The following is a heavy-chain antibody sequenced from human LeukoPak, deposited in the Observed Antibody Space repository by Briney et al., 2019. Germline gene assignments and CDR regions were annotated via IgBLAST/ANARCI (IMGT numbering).Heavy chain of an antibody. D-gene: IGHD6-13*01. Sequence: GGTLRLSCAASGFTFSSYSMNWVRQAPGKGLEWVSSISSSSSYIYYADSVKGRFTIPRDNAKNSLYLQMNSLRAEDTAVYYCARGSSSWYRWRYYYYMDVWGKGTTVTVSS. V-gene: IGHV3-21*01. CDR3: ARGSSSWYRWRYYYYMDV. J-gene: IGHJ6*03. CDR1: GFTFSSYS. CDR2: ISSSSSYI.